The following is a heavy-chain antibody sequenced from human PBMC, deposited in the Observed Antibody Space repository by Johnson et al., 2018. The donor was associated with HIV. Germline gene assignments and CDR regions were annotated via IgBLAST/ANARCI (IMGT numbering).Heavy chain of an antibody. V-gene: IGHV3-30-3*01. Sequence: QVQLVESGGGVVQPGRSLRLSCAASGFTFRNYAIHWVRQAPGQGLEWVAVMSSDGSTEYYADSVKGRFTISRDNSENTLYLQMNSLRIEDTAVYYCARGYINVQGVIVTSDAFDIWGQGTMVTVSS. D-gene: IGHD3-10*02. J-gene: IGHJ3*02. CDR2: MSSDGSTE. CDR1: GFTFRNYA. CDR3: ARGYINVQGVIVTSDAFDI.